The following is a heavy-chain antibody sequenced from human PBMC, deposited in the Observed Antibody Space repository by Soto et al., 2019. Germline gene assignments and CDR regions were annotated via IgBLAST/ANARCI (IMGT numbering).Heavy chain of an antibody. Sequence: QVQLQQSGPGVVKPSETLSLTCTVSGASVSSHHWTWIRQPPGKGLEWFGDYSDSASYSPSLKSRVTISADTSKNLCSLNLSSVAAADTAVYYCAAYRRGEGGRGYWGQGDLVTVSS. CDR2: DYSDSA. V-gene: IGHV4-59*08. D-gene: IGHD6-19*01. CDR1: GASVSSHH. CDR3: AAYRRGEGGRGY. J-gene: IGHJ4*02.